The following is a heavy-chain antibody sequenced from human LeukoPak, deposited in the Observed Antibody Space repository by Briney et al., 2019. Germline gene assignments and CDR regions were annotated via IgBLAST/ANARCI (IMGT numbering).Heavy chain of an antibody. J-gene: IGHJ3*02. V-gene: IGHV1-8*01. CDR2: MNPNSGNT. CDR3: ARASKGIQLWPDAFDI. CDR1: GYTFTSYD. D-gene: IGHD5-18*01. Sequence: ASVKVSCKASGYTFTSYDINWVRQATGQGLEWMGWMNPNSGNTGYAQKLQGRVTMTTDTSTSTAYMELRSLRSDDTAVYYCARASKGIQLWPDAFDIWGQGTMVTVSS.